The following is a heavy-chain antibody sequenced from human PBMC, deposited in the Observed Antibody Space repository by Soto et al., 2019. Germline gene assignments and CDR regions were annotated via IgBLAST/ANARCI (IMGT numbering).Heavy chain of an antibody. CDR3: ARAPIPYYYYYGMDV. CDR1: GFTFSSYS. V-gene: IGHV3-48*02. J-gene: IGHJ6*02. Sequence: GGSLRLSCAASGFTFSSYSMNWVRQAPGKGLEWVSYISSSSSTTYYADSVKGRFTISRDNAKNSLYLQMNSLRDEDTAVYYCARAPIPYYYYYGMDVCGQGTTVTVSS. CDR2: ISSSSSTT.